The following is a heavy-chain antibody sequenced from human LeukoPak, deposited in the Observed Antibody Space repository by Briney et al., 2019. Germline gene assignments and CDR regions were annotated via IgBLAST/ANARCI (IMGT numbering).Heavy chain of an antibody. V-gene: IGHV4-59*01. CDR2: VYYSGST. J-gene: IGHJ4*02. CDR1: GDFITAYY. D-gene: IGHD7-27*01. CDR3: ASNTGTVFDY. Sequence: PSETLSLTCTVSGDFITAYYWSWIRQPPGKGLGWIGYVYYSGSTEYNPSLRSRVTISLEMSKQQFSLNLTSVTAADTAVYYCASNTGTVFDYWGQGALVTVSS.